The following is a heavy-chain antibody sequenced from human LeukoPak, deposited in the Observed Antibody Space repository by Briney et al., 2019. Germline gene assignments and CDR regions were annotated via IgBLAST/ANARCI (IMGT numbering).Heavy chain of an antibody. D-gene: IGHD2-2*01. J-gene: IGHJ6*03. V-gene: IGHV1-46*01. CDR1: GYIFTKYF. CDR2: INPLIRLT. CDR3: ARVSRTHYMFYYLDV. Sequence: GASVKVSCQASGYIFTKYFLHWVRQAPGQGLEWMGVINPLIRLTSYQANFRGRVTLTSDMSPTTVYMELTGLSSDDSAIYYCARVSRTHYMFYYLDVWGSGTTVTVSS.